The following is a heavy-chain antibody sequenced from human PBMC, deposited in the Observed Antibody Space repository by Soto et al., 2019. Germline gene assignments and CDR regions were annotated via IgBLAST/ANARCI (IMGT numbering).Heavy chain of an antibody. D-gene: IGHD1-26*01. V-gene: IGHV1-18*01. CDR2: ISTDNGNT. CDR1: GYTFTSSG. Sequence: ASVKVSCKASGYTFTSSGISWVRQAPGQGLEWMGWISTDNGNTKYAQHLQGRVSMTTDTSASTAYMDLSSLRSDDTAVYYCARGGSLYWYFDLWGRGTLVTVSS. J-gene: IGHJ2*01. CDR3: ARGGSLYWYFDL.